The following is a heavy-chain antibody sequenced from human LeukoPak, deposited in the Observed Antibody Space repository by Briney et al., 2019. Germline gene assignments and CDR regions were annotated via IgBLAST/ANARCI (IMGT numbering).Heavy chain of an antibody. J-gene: IGHJ3*02. CDR1: GFTFSSYG. CDR2: ISCSDGSK. Sequence: GGSLRLSCAASGFTFSSYGMSWVRQAPGKGLEWVSAISCSDGSKYYADSVKGRFTISRDNSKNTLYLQMNSLKAEDTAVYYCARAKRRHTRHIVVVTATPGDAFDIWGQGTMVTVSS. V-gene: IGHV3-23*01. D-gene: IGHD2-21*02. CDR3: ARAKRRHTRHIVVVTATPGDAFDI.